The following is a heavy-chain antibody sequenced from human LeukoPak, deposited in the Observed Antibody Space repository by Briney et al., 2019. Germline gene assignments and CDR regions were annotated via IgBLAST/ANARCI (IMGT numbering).Heavy chain of an antibody. Sequence: GGSLRLSCAASGFTVSSDYMSWVRQAPGKGLEWVSIVYSDGTTYYADSVKGRFPVSRDISKNTMSVQMNGLRPEDTAVYYCARVNYAGGFDYWGQGTLVTVSS. V-gene: IGHV3-66*02. D-gene: IGHD1-7*01. CDR2: VYSDGTT. J-gene: IGHJ4*02. CDR3: ARVNYAGGFDY. CDR1: GFTVSSDY.